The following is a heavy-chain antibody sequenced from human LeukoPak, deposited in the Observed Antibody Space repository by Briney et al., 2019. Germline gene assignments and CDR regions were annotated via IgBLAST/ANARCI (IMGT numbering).Heavy chain of an antibody. J-gene: IGHJ4*02. CDR2: INHSGST. V-gene: IGHV4-34*01. D-gene: IGHD2/OR15-2a*01. CDR1: GGSISNYY. CDR3: AKGLYDYVDY. Sequence: SETLSLTCTVSGGSISNYYWSWIRQPPGKGLEWIGEINHSGSTNYNPSLKSRVTISVDTSKNQFSLKLSSVTAADTAVYYCAKGLYDYVDYWGQGTLVTVSS.